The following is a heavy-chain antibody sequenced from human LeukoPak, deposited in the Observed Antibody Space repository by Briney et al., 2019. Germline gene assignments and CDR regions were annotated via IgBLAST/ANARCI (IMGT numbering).Heavy chain of an antibody. J-gene: IGHJ4*02. D-gene: IGHD3-3*01. V-gene: IGHV3-23*01. CDR2: ISGSGGST. CDR1: GFTFSSYA. CDR3: AKDYRHYDFWSGYPYYFDY. Sequence: PGGSLRLSXAASGFTFSSYAMSWVRQAPGKGLEWDSAISGSGGSTYYADSVKGRFTISRDNSKNTLYLQMNSLRAEDTAVYYCAKDYRHYDFWSGYPYYFDYWGQGTLVTVSS.